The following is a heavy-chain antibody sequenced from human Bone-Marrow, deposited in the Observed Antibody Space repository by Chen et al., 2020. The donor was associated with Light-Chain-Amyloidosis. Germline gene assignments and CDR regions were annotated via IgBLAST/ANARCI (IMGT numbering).Heavy chain of an antibody. CDR1: GFTFRHYG. D-gene: IGHD1-26*01. V-gene: IGHV3-33*06. CDR2: MWYDGSAQ. J-gene: IGHJ4*02. CDR3: AKVWYASGTYFEN. Sequence: QVQLMESGGDVVQPGRSLRLSCEVSGFTFRHYGMHWVRQAPGKGLEWVAVMWYDGSAQFYADSVKGRFIISRDDSKNTVYLQMNSLRVEDTAVYYCAKVWYASGTYFENWGQGTLVTVSS.